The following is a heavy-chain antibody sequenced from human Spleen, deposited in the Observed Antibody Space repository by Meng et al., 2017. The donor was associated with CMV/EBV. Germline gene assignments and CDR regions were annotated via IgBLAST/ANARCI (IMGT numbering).Heavy chain of an antibody. V-gene: IGHV1-8*02. Sequence: QIQLVQSGPELRRPGASVKVSSKASGYNFDIYGITWVRQAPGQGLEWVGWVSAENGDTDYGQKFQGRVTMTRNTSISTAYMELSSLRSEDTAVYYCARGLGPSYVDRDYWGQGTLVTVSS. J-gene: IGHJ4*02. CDR1: GYNFDIYG. CDR2: VSAENGDT. D-gene: IGHD4-17*01. CDR3: ARGLGPSYVDRDY.